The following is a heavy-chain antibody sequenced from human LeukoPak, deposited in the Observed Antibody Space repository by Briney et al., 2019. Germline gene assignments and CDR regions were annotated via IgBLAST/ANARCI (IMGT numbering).Heavy chain of an antibody. J-gene: IGHJ5*02. CDR2: ISSNARST. D-gene: IGHD3-10*01. Sequence: PGGSLRLSCAASGLTLRTSAMHWVRQAPGKGLEYVSAISSNARSTSYANSVKGRFAIARDNSKNTLYIQMGSLRAEDMAVYYCARSVTMVRGVTSWNWFDPWGQGTLVTVSS. V-gene: IGHV3-64*01. CDR3: ARSVTMVRGVTSWNWFDP. CDR1: GLTLRTSA.